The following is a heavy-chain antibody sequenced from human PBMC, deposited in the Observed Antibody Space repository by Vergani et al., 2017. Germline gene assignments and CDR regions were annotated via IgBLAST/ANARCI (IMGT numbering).Heavy chain of an antibody. D-gene: IGHD2-2*02. V-gene: IGHV4-61*02. CDR1: GGSISSGSYY. J-gene: IGHJ4*02. Sequence: QVQLQESGPGLVKPSQTLSLTCTVSGGSISSGSYYWSWIRQPAGKGLEWIGRIYTSGSTNYNPSLKSRVTLSLDTSKNLFSLKLSSVTAADTAVYYCARDCSSISCYTRGFDYWGQGTLVTVSS. CDR2: IYTSGST. CDR3: ARDCSSISCYTRGFDY.